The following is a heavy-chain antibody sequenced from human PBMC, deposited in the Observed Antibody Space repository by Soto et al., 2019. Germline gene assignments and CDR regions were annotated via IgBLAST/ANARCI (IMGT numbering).Heavy chain of an antibody. V-gene: IGHV5-10-1*01. Sequence: KVSCKTSGYTFNNYYIHWVRQMPGKGLEWMGRIDPSDSYTNYSPSFQGHVTISADKSISTAYLQWSSLKASDTAMYYCATIATAVAVLDYWGQGTLVTVSS. J-gene: IGHJ4*02. CDR3: ATIATAVAVLDY. CDR1: GYTFNNYY. CDR2: IDPSDSYT. D-gene: IGHD6-19*01.